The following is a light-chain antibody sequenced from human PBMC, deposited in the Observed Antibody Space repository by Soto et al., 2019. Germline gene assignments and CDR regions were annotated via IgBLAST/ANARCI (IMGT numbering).Light chain of an antibody. CDR3: QQSYTPPHT. CDR1: QSISHF. V-gene: IGKV1-39*01. CDR2: TAS. Sequence: DIQMTQSPPSLSASVGDKVTITCRPSQSISHFLNWYQQKPGKAPKLLIYTASSLQSGVPSRFSGSGYGTHFTLTVSSLQPEDSATYFCQQSYTPPHTFGQGTKLEIK. J-gene: IGKJ2*01.